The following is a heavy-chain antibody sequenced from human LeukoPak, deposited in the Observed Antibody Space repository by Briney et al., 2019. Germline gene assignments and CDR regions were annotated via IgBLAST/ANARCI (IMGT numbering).Heavy chain of an antibody. J-gene: IGHJ4*02. CDR3: AGGPSSGWQPIDS. D-gene: IGHD6-19*01. Sequence: GRSLRLSCAASGFTFSSYGMHWGRQAPGKGLEWVAVIWYDGSKKYYADSVKGRFTISRDNSKNTLYLQMNSLRAEDTAVYYCAGGPSSGWQPIDSWGQGTLVTVSS. CDR1: GFTFSSYG. V-gene: IGHV3-33*01. CDR2: IWYDGSKK.